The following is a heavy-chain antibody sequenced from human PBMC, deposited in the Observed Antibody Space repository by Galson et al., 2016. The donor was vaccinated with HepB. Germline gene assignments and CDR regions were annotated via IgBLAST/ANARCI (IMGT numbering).Heavy chain of an antibody. CDR2: IVPVFGTT. CDR3: AKDRNYILQYYFGMDV. Sequence: SVKVSCKASGGTFSNYIITWVRQAPGQGPEWMGGIVPVFGTTNYAQKFKDRVTITADKSTNIAYMGLRSLTSEDTAVYYCAKDRNYILQYYFGMDVWGQGTTVTVSS. V-gene: IGHV1-69*06. CDR1: GGTFSNYI. J-gene: IGHJ6*02. D-gene: IGHD3-10*01.